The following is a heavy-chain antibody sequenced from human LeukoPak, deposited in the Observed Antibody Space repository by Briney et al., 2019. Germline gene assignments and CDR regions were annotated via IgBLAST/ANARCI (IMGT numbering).Heavy chain of an antibody. CDR1: GFTFSSYG. J-gene: IGHJ4*02. CDR2: ISYDGSNK. V-gene: IGHV3-30*18. D-gene: IGHD2-15*01. CDR3: AKDRLGYCSGGSCYPDY. Sequence: GGSLRLSCAASGFTFSSYGMHWVRQAPGKGLEWAAVISYDGSNKYYADSVKGRFTISRDNSKNTLYLQMNSLRAEDTAVYYCAKDRLGYCSGGSCYPDYWGQGTLVTVSS.